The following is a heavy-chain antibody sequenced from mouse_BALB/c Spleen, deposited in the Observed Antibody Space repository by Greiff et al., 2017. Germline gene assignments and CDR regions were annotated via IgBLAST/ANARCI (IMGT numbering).Heavy chain of an antibody. D-gene: IGHD1-1*01. V-gene: IGHV5-17*02. J-gene: IGHJ2*01. CDR1: GFTFSSFG. CDR3: AREGTTVVAKGVDY. Sequence: DVKLVESGGGLVQPGGSRKLSCAASGFTFSSFGMHWVRQAPEKGLEWVAYISSGSSTIYYADTVKGRFTISRDNPKNTLFLQMTSLRSEDTAMYYCAREGTTVVAKGVDYWGQGTTLTVSS. CDR2: ISSGSSTI.